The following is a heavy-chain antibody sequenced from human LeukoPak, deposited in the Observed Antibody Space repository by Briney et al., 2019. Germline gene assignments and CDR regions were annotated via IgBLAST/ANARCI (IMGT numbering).Heavy chain of an antibody. CDR1: GGSFSGYY. CDR2: INHSGST. V-gene: IGHV4-34*01. D-gene: IGHD5-12*01. J-gene: IGHJ5*02. CDR3: ARGREGGYDYGDNWFDP. Sequence: SETLSLTCAVYGGSFSGYYWSWIRQPPGKGLEWIGEINHSGSTNYNPSLKSRVTISVDTSKNQFSLKLSSVTAADTAVYYCARGREGGYDYGDNWFDPWGQGTLVTVSS.